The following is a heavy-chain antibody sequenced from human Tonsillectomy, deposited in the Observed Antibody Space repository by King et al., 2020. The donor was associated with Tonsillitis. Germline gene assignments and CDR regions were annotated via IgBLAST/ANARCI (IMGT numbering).Heavy chain of an antibody. Sequence: VQLVESGGGVVQPGRSLRLSCAASRFTFSSFAMHWVRQAPGKGLEWVAVISYDGSNKYYADSVKGRFTISRDNSKNTLYLQMNSLRAEDTAVYYCARDGNSRLWWTGGYFDLWGRGTLVTVSS. CDR2: ISYDGSNK. CDR3: ARDGNSRLWWTGGYFDL. J-gene: IGHJ2*01. D-gene: IGHD2-21*01. CDR1: RFTFSSFA. V-gene: IGHV3-30-3*01.